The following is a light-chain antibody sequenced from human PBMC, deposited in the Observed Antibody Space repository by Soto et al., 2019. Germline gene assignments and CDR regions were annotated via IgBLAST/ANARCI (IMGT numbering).Light chain of an antibody. V-gene: IGKV3-15*01. CDR3: QQYNNWPRT. Sequence: EKVMTQSPATLSVSPGERATLSCRASQSVGSNLAWYQQKPGQAPRLLIYGASTRATGIPARFSGSGSGTEFTPTISSLQSEDFAVYYCQQYNNWPRTFGQGTKVEIK. J-gene: IGKJ1*01. CDR2: GAS. CDR1: QSVGSN.